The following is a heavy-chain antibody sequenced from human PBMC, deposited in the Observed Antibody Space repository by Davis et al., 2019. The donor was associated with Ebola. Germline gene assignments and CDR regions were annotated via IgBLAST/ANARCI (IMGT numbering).Heavy chain of an antibody. D-gene: IGHD2-15*01. CDR2: ISNGGGNA. Sequence: GESLKISCAASGFTFSSYWMSWVRQAPGKGLEWVSAISNGGGNAYYADSVKGRFTISRDNSRNTLYLQVNSLRAEDTAVYYCAKGDPPISTGWYFDYWGQGTLVTVSS. J-gene: IGHJ4*02. CDR3: AKGDPPISTGWYFDY. V-gene: IGHV3-23*01. CDR1: GFTFSSYW.